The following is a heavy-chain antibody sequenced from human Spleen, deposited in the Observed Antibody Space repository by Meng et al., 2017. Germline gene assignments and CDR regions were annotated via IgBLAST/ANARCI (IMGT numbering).Heavy chain of an antibody. Sequence: QVQLQESGPRLVRPSQTLPLTCPVSDASISSAVFWIWVRQPPGKGLEWIGEINNSGSTTYNPSLESRVTISVDPSKNQFSLKMSSGSGANTAVYFCARGEQWKAPVVDYWGPGTLVTVSS. D-gene: IGHD6-19*01. V-gene: IGHV4-4*02. J-gene: IGHJ4*02. CDR2: INNSGST. CDR1: DASISSAVF. CDR3: ARGEQWKAPVVDY.